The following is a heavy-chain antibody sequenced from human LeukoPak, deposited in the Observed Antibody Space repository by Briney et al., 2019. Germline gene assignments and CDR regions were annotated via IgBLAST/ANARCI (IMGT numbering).Heavy chain of an antibody. Sequence: PGGSLRLSCAASGFTFSSYSMNWVRQAPGKGLEWVSSISSSSSYMYYADSVKGRFTISRDNAKNSLYLQMNSLRAEDTAVYYCARVLPPPAWGQGTLVTVSS. V-gene: IGHV3-21*01. J-gene: IGHJ4*02. CDR3: ARVLPPPA. D-gene: IGHD2-15*01. CDR2: ISSSSSYM. CDR1: GFTFSSYS.